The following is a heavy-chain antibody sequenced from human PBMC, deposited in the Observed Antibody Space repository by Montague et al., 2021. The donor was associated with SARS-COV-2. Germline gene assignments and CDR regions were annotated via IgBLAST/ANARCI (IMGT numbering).Heavy chain of an antibody. V-gene: IGHV2-5*02. CDR2: IYGDGDT. CDR3: ARVRYFDTTFDY. CDR1: GFSLITSGVG. D-gene: IGHD3-9*01. Sequence: PALVKPTQTLKLTCTFSGFSLITSGVGVAWIRQPPGKALEWLTLIYGDGDTRYRPPLKSRLTISKDTSKNQVVLTMTNMDPVDTATYYCARVRYFDTTFDYWGQGTLVTVSS. J-gene: IGHJ4*02.